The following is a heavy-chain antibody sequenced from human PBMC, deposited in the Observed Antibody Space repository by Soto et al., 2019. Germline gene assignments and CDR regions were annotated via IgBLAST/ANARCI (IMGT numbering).Heavy chain of an antibody. J-gene: IGHJ3*02. V-gene: IGHV1-69*13. CDR2: IIPIFGTA. D-gene: IGHD6-13*01. CDR1: GGTFSSYA. Sequence: GASVKVSCKASGGTFSSYAISWVRQAPGQGLEWMGGIIPIFGTANYAQKFQGRVTITADESTSTAYMELSSLRSEDTAVYYCARDLSIAAAGTRRDDAFDIWGQGTMVTVSS. CDR3: ARDLSIAAAGTRRDDAFDI.